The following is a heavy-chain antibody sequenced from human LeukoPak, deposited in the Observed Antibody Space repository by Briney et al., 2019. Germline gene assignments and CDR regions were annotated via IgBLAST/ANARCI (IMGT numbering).Heavy chain of an antibody. V-gene: IGHV4-59*01. D-gene: IGHD3-22*01. CDR1: GGSISSYY. Sequence: SETLSLTCTVSGGSISSYYWSWIRQPPGKGLEWIRYIYYSGSTNYNPSLKRRVTISVDTSKNQFSLKLSSVTAADTAVYYCARAPYYYDSSGYLDYWGQGTQVTVSS. J-gene: IGHJ4*02. CDR3: ARAPYYYDSSGYLDY. CDR2: IYYSGST.